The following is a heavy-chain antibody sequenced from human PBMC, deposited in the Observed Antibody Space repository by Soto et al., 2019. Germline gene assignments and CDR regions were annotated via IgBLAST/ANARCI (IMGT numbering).Heavy chain of an antibody. CDR2: MNPNSGNT. V-gene: IGHV1-8*01. CDR1: GYTFTSYD. Sequence: GASVKVSCKASGYTFTSYDINWVRQATGQGLEWMGWMNPNSGNTGYAQKFQGRVTMTRNTSISTAYMELSSLRSEDTAVYYCARAQTRSTSCDVPTLCHYYYGMDVWGQGTTVTVSS. CDR3: ARAQTRSTSCDVPTLCHYYYGMDV. D-gene: IGHD2-2*01. J-gene: IGHJ6*02.